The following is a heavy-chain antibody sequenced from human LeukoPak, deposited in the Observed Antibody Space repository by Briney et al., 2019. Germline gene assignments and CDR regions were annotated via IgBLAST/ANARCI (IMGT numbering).Heavy chain of an antibody. Sequence: PGGSLRLSCAASGFTFSSYWMRWVRQAPGKGLVWISRINSDGSSTSYADSVKGRFTISRDNAKNTLYLQMNSLRAEDTAVYYCARDLRRQIWFGELPITGGFYYYYGMDVWGQGTTVTVSS. V-gene: IGHV3-74*01. J-gene: IGHJ6*02. CDR3: ARDLRRQIWFGELPITGGFYYYYGMDV. CDR1: GFTFSSYW. CDR2: INSDGSST. D-gene: IGHD3-10*01.